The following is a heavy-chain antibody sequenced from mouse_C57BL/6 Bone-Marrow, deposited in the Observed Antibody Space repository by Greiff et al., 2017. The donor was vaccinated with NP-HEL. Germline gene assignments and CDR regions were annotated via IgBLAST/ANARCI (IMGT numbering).Heavy chain of an antibody. D-gene: IGHD1-1*01. CDR2: IDPETGGT. Sequence: QVQLKQSGAELVRPGASVTLSCKASGYTFTDYEMHWVKQTPVHGLEWIGAIDPETGGTAYNQKFKGKAILTADKSSSTAYMELRSLTSEDSAVYYCTRSAITTVGPWFAYWGQGTLVTVSA. CDR3: TRSAITTVGPWFAY. V-gene: IGHV1-15*01. CDR1: GYTFTDYE. J-gene: IGHJ3*01.